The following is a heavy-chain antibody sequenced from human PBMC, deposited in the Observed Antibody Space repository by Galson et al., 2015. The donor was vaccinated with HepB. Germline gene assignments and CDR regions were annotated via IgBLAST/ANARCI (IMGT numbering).Heavy chain of an antibody. CDR3: ARDPPVSGSYYFDY. J-gene: IGHJ4*02. CDR1: GFTFSSYA. Sequence: SLRLSCAASGFTFSSYAMHWVRQAPGKGLEWVAVISYDGSNKYYADSVKGRFTISRDNSKNTLYLQMNSLRAEDTAVYYCARDPPVSGSYYFDYWGQGTLVTVSS. CDR2: ISYDGSNK. V-gene: IGHV3-30-3*01. D-gene: IGHD1-26*01.